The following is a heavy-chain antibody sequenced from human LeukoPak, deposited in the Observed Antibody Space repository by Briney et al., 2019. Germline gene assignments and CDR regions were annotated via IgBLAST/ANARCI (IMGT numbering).Heavy chain of an antibody. V-gene: IGHV4-34*01. Sequence: SETLSLTCAVYGGSFSGYYWSWIRQPPGKGLEWIGEINHSGSTNYNPSLKSRVTISVDTSKNQFSLKLSSVTAADTAVYYCARLTVTMVRGVIITSSFDYWGQGTLVTVSS. J-gene: IGHJ4*02. CDR2: INHSGST. CDR3: ARLTVTMVRGVIITSSFDY. D-gene: IGHD3-10*01. CDR1: GGSFSGYY.